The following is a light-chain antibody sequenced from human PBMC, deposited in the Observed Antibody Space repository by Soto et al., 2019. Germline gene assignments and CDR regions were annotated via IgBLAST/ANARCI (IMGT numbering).Light chain of an antibody. CDR3: LQHNNYPFT. J-gene: IGKJ3*01. CDR1: QDISND. CDR2: ASS. Sequence: DIQMTQSPSSLSASVGDRVTIACRASQDISNDLGWYQQKPGKAPKRLIYASSSLQTGVPSRFSGSGSGTAFTLTISSLQPEDFATYYCLQHNNYPFTFGPGTKVDIK. V-gene: IGKV1-17*01.